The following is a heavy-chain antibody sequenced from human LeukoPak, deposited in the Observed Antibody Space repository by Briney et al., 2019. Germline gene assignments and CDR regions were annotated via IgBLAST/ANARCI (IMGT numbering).Heavy chain of an antibody. D-gene: IGHD6-19*01. V-gene: IGHV4-34*01. J-gene: IGHJ5*02. Sequence: SETLSLTCAVYGGSFSNSYWSWIRQPPGKGLERSGEINLSGRTNYNPSLKSRVTISVDTSKNQFSLKLSSVTAADTAMYYCTRLPPEVSSGWQNWFDPWGQGTLVTVSS. CDR3: TRLPPEVSSGWQNWFDP. CDR1: GGSFSNSY. CDR2: INLSGRT.